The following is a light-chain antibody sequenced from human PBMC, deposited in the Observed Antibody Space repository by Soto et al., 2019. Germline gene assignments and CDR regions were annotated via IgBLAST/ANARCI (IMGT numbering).Light chain of an antibody. J-gene: IGLJ1*01. CDR1: TSDIGAYDY. Sequence: QSVLAQPASVSGSPGQSITIPCTGTTSDIGAYDYVSWYQQHPGKVPKLIIFEVTKRPSGFSSRFSGSKSGNTASLTISGLQAEDEADYYCSSYSTSYFYFFGSGTKVTVL. CDR3: SSYSTSYFYF. V-gene: IGLV2-14*01. CDR2: EVT.